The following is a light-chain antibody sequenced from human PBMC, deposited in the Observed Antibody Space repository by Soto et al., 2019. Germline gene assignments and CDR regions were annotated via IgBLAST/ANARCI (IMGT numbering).Light chain of an antibody. CDR2: GAS. CDR3: QKYRSSLFT. V-gene: IGKV3-20*01. CDR1: QSVSSSY. Sequence: EIVLTQSPGTLSLSPGERATLSCRASQSVSSSYLAWYQQKPGQAPRLLIYGASSRATGIPDRFSGSGSVRDFTLTISRLEPEDDAVDYCQKYRSSLFTICPVTKVDIK. J-gene: IGKJ3*01.